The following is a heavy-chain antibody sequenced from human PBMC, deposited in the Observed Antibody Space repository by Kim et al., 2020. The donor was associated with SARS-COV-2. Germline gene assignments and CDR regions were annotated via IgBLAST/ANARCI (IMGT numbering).Heavy chain of an antibody. D-gene: IGHD6-6*01. Sequence: ASVKVSCKASGYTFTSYAMNWVRQAPGQGLEWMGWINTNTGNPTYAQGFTGRFVFSLDTSVSTAYLQISSLKAEDTAVYYCARVPWGQLVRADDYWGQGTLVTVSS. CDR1: GYTFTSYA. CDR2: INTNTGNP. J-gene: IGHJ4*02. V-gene: IGHV7-4-1*02. CDR3: ARVPWGQLVRADDY.